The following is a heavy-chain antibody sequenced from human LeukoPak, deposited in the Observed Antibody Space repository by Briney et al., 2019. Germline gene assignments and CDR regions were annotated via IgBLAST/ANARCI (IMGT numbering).Heavy chain of an antibody. J-gene: IGHJ4*02. V-gene: IGHV1-18*01. Sequence: ASVKVSCKASGYTFTSYGISWVRQAPGQGLEWMGWISAYNGNTNSAQKLQGRVTMTTDTSTSTAYMELRSLRSDDTAVHYCARDLRRSGSYYREDNYFDYWGQGTLVTVSS. CDR2: ISAYNGNT. CDR1: GYTFTSYG. CDR3: ARDLRRSGSYYREDNYFDY. D-gene: IGHD3-10*01.